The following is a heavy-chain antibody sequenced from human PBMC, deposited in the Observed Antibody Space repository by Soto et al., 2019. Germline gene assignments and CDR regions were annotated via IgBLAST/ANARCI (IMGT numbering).Heavy chain of an antibody. J-gene: IGHJ4*02. Sequence: QVQLQESGPGLMKPSETLSLTCTVSGASITGSSYWSWIRQPAGKGLEWIGRFSISGTTNYNPSLMSRVTMAADVSKNQSSLRLTSGTAADTALYYCARGMTPPGAPAWYYFDSWGQGTLVTVSS. V-gene: IGHV4-4*07. D-gene: IGHD2-8*02. CDR3: ARGMTPPGAPAWYYFDS. CDR2: FSISGTT. CDR1: GASITGSSY.